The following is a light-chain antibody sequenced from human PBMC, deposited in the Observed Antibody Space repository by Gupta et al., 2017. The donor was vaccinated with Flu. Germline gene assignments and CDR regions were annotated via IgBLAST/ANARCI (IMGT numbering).Light chain of an antibody. J-gene: IGKJ3*01. CDR1: QYLGSGN. Sequence: GTLYLSPGEEATRSCRASQYLGSGNLPWFHHKPGQALRLLLYYTSATAADIPDRFDGSGSMADFTRTSRRLEAEDAVLYCCGQDDNAPNTFGHGTKVDVK. V-gene: IGKV3-20*01. CDR2: YTS. CDR3: GQDDNAPNT.